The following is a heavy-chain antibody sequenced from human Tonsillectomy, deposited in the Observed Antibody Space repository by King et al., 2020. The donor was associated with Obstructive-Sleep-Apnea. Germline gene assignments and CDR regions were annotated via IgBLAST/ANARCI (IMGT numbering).Heavy chain of an antibody. V-gene: IGHV1-2*02. J-gene: IGHJ4*02. CDR3: ATVAVATATFYFDY. Sequence: VQLVESGAEVKKPGASVKVSCKASGYTFTGYYIHWVRQAPGHGLEWMGWINPNSGGTNYAQKFQGRVTMTRATSISTAYMELSRLRSDDTAVYYCATVAVATATFYFDYWGQGTLVTVSS. D-gene: IGHD4-17*01. CDR1: GYTFTGYY. CDR2: INPNSGGT.